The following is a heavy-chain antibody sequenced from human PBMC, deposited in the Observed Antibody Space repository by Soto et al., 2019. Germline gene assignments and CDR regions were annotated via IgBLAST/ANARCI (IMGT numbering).Heavy chain of an antibody. Sequence: GGSLRLSCAASGFTFSSYSMNWVRQAPGKGLEWVSYISSSSSTIYYADSVKGRFTISRDNAKNSLYLQMNSLRAEDTAVYYCARKKRDYYGSGSYYYYYMDVWGKGTTVTVSS. CDR2: ISSSSSTI. J-gene: IGHJ6*03. CDR1: GFTFSSYS. D-gene: IGHD3-10*01. CDR3: ARKKRDYYGSGSYYYYYMDV. V-gene: IGHV3-48*01.